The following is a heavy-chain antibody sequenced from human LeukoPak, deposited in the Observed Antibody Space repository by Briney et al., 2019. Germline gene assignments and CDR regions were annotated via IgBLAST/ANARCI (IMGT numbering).Heavy chain of an antibody. Sequence: ASVKVSCKASGYTFTGYYMHWVRQAPGQGLEWMGWINPNSGGTNYAQKFQGRVTMTRDTSISTAYMELSRLRSDDTAVYYCARDPSIAARPDNWFDPWDQGTLVTVSS. CDR3: ARDPSIAARPDNWFDP. CDR2: INPNSGGT. J-gene: IGHJ5*02. D-gene: IGHD6-6*01. CDR1: GYTFTGYY. V-gene: IGHV1-2*02.